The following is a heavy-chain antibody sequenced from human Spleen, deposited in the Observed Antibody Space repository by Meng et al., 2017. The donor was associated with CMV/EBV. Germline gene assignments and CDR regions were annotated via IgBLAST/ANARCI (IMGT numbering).Heavy chain of an antibody. CDR1: GFTFSSYG. Sequence: VQLVGAGGGLVKPGGFLRLSCAASGFTFSSYGMYWVRQAPGKGLECVAFIRYDGSYKYYGDSVKGRFTISRDNSKNTVYLQMNSLRPEDTAVYYCAKDGRFGEYWGQGTLVTVSS. D-gene: IGHD3-10*01. V-gene: IGHV3-30*02. CDR2: IRYDGSYK. J-gene: IGHJ4*02. CDR3: AKDGRFGEY.